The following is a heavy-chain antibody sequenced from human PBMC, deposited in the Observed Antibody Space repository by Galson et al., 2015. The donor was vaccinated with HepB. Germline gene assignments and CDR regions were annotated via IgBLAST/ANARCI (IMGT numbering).Heavy chain of an antibody. V-gene: IGHV4-61*08. CDR2: VCYNGPT. Sequence: SETLSLTCTVSGASVSSRDSCWSWIRRPPGERPEQIGYVCYNGPTTYNPSLKSRVSMSVDTSKNLLSLWVTSVTAADTAVYFCTSGRDAYKTGIWGQGTLVPVSS. J-gene: IGHJ4*02. CDR3: TSGRDAYKTGI. D-gene: IGHD5-24*01. CDR1: GASVSSRDSC.